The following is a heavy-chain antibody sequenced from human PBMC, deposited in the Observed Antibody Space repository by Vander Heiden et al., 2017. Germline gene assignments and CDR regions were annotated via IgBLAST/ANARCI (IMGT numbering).Heavy chain of an antibody. CDR3: AVRVDTAMVTGTLDY. Sequence: QVQLVQSGAEVKKPGSSVKVSCKASGGTFSSYAISWVRQAPGQGLEWMGGIIPIFGTANYAQKGQGRVTITADESTSTAYMELSRLRSEETAVYYCAVRVDTAMVTGTLDYWGQGTLVTVYS. D-gene: IGHD5-18*01. CDR2: IIPIFGTA. J-gene: IGHJ4*02. CDR1: GGTFSSYA. V-gene: IGHV1-69*01.